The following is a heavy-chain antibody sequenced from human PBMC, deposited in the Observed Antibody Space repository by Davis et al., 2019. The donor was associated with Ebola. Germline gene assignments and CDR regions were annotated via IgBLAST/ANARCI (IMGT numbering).Heavy chain of an antibody. J-gene: IGHJ4*02. CDR1: GFGFNNYE. CDR3: ARTGFRLFDY. D-gene: IGHD1-14*01. CDR2: MSSTGSAT. Sequence: LGGSLRLSCSFSGFGFNNYEMNWVRQAPGKGLEWISYMSSTGSATYYADSVKGRFTISRDNAKNSLYLQMNSLRAEDTAVYYCARTGFRLFDYWGQGTLVTVSS. V-gene: IGHV3-48*03.